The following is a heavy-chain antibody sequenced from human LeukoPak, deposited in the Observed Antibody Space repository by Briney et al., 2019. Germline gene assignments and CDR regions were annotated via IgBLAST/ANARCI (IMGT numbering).Heavy chain of an antibody. CDR2: ISGSGGST. J-gene: IGHJ6*03. V-gene: IGHV3-23*01. CDR1: GFTFSNYA. D-gene: IGHD1-26*01. CDR3: AKEGIVGATHFYYYMDV. Sequence: GGSLRLSCAASGFTFSNYAMSWVRQAPGKGLEWVSGISGSGGSTYYADSVKGRFTISRDNSKNTLYLQMNSLRAEDTAVYYCAKEGIVGATHFYYYMDVWGKGTTVTVSS.